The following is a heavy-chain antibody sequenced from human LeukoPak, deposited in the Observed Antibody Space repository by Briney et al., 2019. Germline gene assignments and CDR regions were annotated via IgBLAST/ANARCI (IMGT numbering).Heavy chain of an antibody. CDR3: EGYFEPFDH. D-gene: IGHD2/OR15-2a*01. Sequence: PSETLSLTCVVSGASVSSSHWNWIRQLPGKGLEWIGCLSYTGKTDYNPSLTSRVTISLDTSKSQVSLKLTSVTAADTAVYCSEGYFEPFDHWGQGTLVTVSS. V-gene: IGHV4-59*02. J-gene: IGHJ4*02. CDR2: LSYTGKT. CDR1: GASVSSSH.